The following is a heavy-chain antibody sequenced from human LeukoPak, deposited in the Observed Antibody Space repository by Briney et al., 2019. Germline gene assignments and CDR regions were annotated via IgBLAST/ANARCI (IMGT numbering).Heavy chain of an antibody. V-gene: IGHV3-30*18. CDR2: ISYDGSNK. D-gene: IGHD3-9*01. CDR3: AKDEYDILSLPDY. J-gene: IGHJ4*02. CDR1: GFTFSSYG. Sequence: GRSLRLSCAASGFTFSSYGMHWVRQAPGKGLEWVAVISYDGSNKYYADSVKGRFTISRDNSKNTLYLQMNSLRAEDTAVYYCAKDEYDILSLPDYWGQGTLVTVSS.